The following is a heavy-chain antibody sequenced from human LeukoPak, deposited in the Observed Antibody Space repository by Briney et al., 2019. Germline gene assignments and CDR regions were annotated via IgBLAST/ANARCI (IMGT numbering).Heavy chain of an antibody. CDR2: IYYSGST. V-gene: IGHV4-39*07. J-gene: IGHJ4*02. CDR3: ARDQRSIVATTLDY. D-gene: IGHD5-12*01. Sequence: SETLSLTCTVSGGSISSSSYYWGWIRQPPGEGLEWIGSIYYSGSTYYNPSLKSRVTISVDTSKNQFSLKLSSVTAADTAVYYCARDQRSIVATTLDYWGQGTLVPVSS. CDR1: GGSISSSSYY.